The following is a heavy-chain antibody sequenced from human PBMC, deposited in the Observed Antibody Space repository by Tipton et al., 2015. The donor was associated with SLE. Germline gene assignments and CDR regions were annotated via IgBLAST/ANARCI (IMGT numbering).Heavy chain of an antibody. Sequence: RSLRLSCAASGFTFSSYGMHWVRQAPGKGLEWVAVIWYDGSNKYYADSVKGRFTISRDNSKNTLYLQMNSLRAEDTAVYYCAREGDNYYDSSGYPYYFDYWGQGTLVTVSS. CDR3: AREGDNYYDSSGYPYYFDY. J-gene: IGHJ4*02. CDR1: GFTFSSYG. V-gene: IGHV3-33*01. CDR2: IWYDGSNK. D-gene: IGHD3-22*01.